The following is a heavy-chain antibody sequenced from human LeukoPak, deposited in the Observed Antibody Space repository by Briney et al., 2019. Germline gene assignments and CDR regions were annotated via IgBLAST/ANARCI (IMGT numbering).Heavy chain of an antibody. CDR2: INHSGST. Sequence: SETLSLTCAVYGGSFSGYYWSWIRQPPGKGLEWIGEINHSGSTYYNPSLKSRVTISVDRSKNQFSLKLSSVTAADTAVYYCARAGSSSGHDYWYFDLWGRGTLVTVSS. J-gene: IGHJ2*01. D-gene: IGHD6-6*01. CDR3: ARAGSSSGHDYWYFDL. V-gene: IGHV4-34*01. CDR1: GGSFSGYY.